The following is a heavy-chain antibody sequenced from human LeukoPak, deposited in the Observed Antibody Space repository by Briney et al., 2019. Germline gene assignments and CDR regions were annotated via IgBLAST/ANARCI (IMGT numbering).Heavy chain of an antibody. CDR2: ISAYNGNT. V-gene: IGHV1-18*01. D-gene: IGHD2-2*01. CDR3: ARWKGSSTSWSSRGSPYYMDV. CDR1: GYTFTSYG. Sequence: ASVKVSCKASGYTFTSYGISWVRQAPVQGLEWMGWISAYNGNTNYAQKLQGRVTMTTDTSTSTAYMELRSLRSDDTAVYYCARWKGSSTSWSSRGSPYYMDVWGKGTTVTVSS. J-gene: IGHJ6*03.